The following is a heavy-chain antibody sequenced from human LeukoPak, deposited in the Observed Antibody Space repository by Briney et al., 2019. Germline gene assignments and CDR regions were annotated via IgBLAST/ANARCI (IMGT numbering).Heavy chain of an antibody. CDR1: GGSFSGYY. CDR2: INHSGST. J-gene: IGHJ5*02. V-gene: IGHV4-34*01. Sequence: SEALSLTCAVYGGSFSGYYWSWIRQPPGKGLEWIGEINHSGSTNYNPSLKSRVTISVDTSKNQFSLKLSSVTAADTAVYYCARDRKNYYDFWRGYYRISVWFDPWGQGTLVTVSS. CDR3: ARDRKNYYDFWRGYYRISVWFDP. D-gene: IGHD3-3*01.